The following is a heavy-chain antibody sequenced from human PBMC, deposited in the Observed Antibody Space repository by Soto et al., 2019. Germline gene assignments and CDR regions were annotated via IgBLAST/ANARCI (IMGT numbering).Heavy chain of an antibody. V-gene: IGHV1-69*06. CDR1: GGTFSSYA. CDR2: IIPIFGTA. D-gene: IGHD2-15*01. J-gene: IGHJ6*02. Sequence: GASVKVSCKASGGTFSSYAISWVRQAPGQGLEWRGGIIPIFGTANYAQKFQGRVTITADKSTSTAYMELSSLRSEDTAVYYCARPHXSGGSCYYPYYYYGMDVWGPGTTVTVSS. CDR3: ARPHXSGGSCYYPYYYYGMDV.